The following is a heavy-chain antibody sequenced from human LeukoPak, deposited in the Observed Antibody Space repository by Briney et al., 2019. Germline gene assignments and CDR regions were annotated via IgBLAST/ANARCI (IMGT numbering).Heavy chain of an antibody. CDR2: ISSDGTNK. Sequence: PGGSLRLSCAASGFTFSSYAMHWVRQAPGKGLEWVAVISSDGTNKYSADSVKGRFTISRDNSKNTLYLQMNSLRAEDTAVYYCARDPSSWAANWFDPWGQGTLVTVSS. CDR3: ARDPSSWAANWFDP. D-gene: IGHD6-13*01. CDR1: GFTFSSYA. J-gene: IGHJ5*02. V-gene: IGHV3-30-3*01.